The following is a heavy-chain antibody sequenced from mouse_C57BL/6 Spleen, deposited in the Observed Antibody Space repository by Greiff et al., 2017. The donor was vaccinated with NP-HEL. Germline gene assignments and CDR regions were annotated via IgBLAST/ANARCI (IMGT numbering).Heavy chain of an antibody. CDR3: ARSGGYYDYDGAY. Sequence: VQLQQSGAELVKPGASVKISCKASGYAFSSYWMNWVKQRPGKGLEWIGQIYPGDGDTNYNGKCKGKATLTADKSSSTAYMQLSSLTSEDSAVYFCARSGGYYDYDGAYWGQGTLVTVSA. V-gene: IGHV1-80*01. CDR1: GYAFSSYW. J-gene: IGHJ3*01. CDR2: IYPGDGDT. D-gene: IGHD2-4*01.